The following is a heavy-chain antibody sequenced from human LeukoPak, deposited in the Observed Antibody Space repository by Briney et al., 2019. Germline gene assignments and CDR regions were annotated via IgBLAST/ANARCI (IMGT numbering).Heavy chain of an antibody. D-gene: IGHD6-13*01. CDR3: ARVQRSSSWYVSGWFDP. CDR2: ISAYNGNT. Sequence: GASVKVSCKASGYTFTSYGISWVRQAPGQGLEWMGWISAYNGNTNYAQKLQGRVTMTTDTSTSTAYMELRSLRPDDTAVYCCARVQRSSSWYVSGWFDPWGQGTLVTVSS. V-gene: IGHV1-18*01. J-gene: IGHJ5*02. CDR1: GYTFTSYG.